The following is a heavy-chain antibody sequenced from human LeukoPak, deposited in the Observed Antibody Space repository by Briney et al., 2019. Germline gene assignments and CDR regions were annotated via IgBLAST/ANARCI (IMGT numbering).Heavy chain of an antibody. J-gene: IGHJ4*02. CDR1: GFTFSSYA. Sequence: GGSLRLSCAASGFTFSSYAMSWVRQAPGKGLELVSAISGSGGSTYYADSVKGRFPISRDNAKNSLYLQMNSLRAEDTAVYYCASHYDFWSGYYVYFDYWGQGTLVTVSS. CDR3: ASHYDFWSGYYVYFDY. V-gene: IGHV3-23*01. CDR2: ISGSGGST. D-gene: IGHD3-3*01.